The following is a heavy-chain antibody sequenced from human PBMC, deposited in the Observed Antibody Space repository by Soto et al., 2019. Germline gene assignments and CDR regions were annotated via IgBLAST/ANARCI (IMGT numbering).Heavy chain of an antibody. J-gene: IGHJ5*02. CDR2: ISGSGGST. CDR3: AKDGNPIPYLTGYYRLGWFDP. Sequence: GGSLRLSCAASGFTFSSYAMSWVRQAPGKGLEWVSAISGSGGSTYYADSVKGRFTISRDNSKNTLYLQMNSLRAEDTAVYYCAKDGNPIPYLTGYYRLGWFDPWGQGALVTVSS. CDR1: GFTFSSYA. D-gene: IGHD3-9*01. V-gene: IGHV3-23*01.